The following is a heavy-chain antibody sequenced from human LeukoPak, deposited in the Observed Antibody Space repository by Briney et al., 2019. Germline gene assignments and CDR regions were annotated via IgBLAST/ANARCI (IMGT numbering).Heavy chain of an antibody. CDR1: GFTFSTYA. Sequence: GRSLRLSCAASGFTFSTYAMDWVRQAPGKGLEWVAIISYDGNIKKYADSVKGRLTISRDNSKNTVYLQMNNLRTDDTAVYFCVRGNYDLWSGDGHDDAFDIWGQGTKVIVSS. V-gene: IGHV3-30*04. D-gene: IGHD3-3*01. CDR2: ISYDGNIK. J-gene: IGHJ3*02. CDR3: VRGNYDLWSGDGHDDAFDI.